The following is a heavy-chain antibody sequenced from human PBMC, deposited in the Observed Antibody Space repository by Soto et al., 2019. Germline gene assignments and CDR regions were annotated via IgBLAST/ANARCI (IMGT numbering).Heavy chain of an antibody. J-gene: IGHJ1*01. Sequence: QPGGSLRLSCAASGFTFSSYGMHWVRQAPGKGLEWVAVISYDGSNKYYADSVKGRFTISRDNSKNTLYLQMNSLRAEDTAVYYCAKDLLYPVPGGFQHWGQGTLVTVSS. V-gene: IGHV3-30*18. CDR3: AKDLLYPVPGGFQH. CDR1: GFTFSSYG. CDR2: ISYDGSNK. D-gene: IGHD2-8*02.